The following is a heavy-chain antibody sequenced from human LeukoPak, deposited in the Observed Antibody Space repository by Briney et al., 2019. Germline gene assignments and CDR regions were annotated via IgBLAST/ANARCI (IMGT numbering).Heavy chain of an antibody. Sequence: GGSLRLSCAASGFTFSSYSMNWVRQAPGKGLEWVSSISSSSSYIYYADSVKGRFTISRDNAKNSLYLQMNSLRAEDTAVYYCARALTMFYYMDVWGKGTTVTVSS. D-gene: IGHD3-10*02. J-gene: IGHJ6*03. V-gene: IGHV3-21*01. CDR2: ISSSSSYI. CDR1: GFTFSSYS. CDR3: ARALTMFYYMDV.